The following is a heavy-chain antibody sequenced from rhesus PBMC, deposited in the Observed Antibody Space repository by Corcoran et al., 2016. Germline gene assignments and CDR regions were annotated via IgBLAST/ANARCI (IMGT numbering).Heavy chain of an antibody. J-gene: IGHJ6*01. CDR2: IGSGGDT. V-gene: IGHV3-103*01. CDR1: GVIINTYA. CDR3: AQDLVQWVQSGSGLDS. D-gene: IGHD5-24*01. Sequence: EVQLVESGGGLAKPGESLRLSCAASGVIINTYALHWARQAPGKGPDWVSVIGSGGDTFYADSVKGRFTISRDNSKNTVSLQMNSLRVEDTAVYYCAQDLVQWVQSGSGLDSWGQGVVVTVSS.